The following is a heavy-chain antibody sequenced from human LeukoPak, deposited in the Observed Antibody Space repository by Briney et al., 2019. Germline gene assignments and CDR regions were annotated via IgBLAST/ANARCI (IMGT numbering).Heavy chain of an antibody. Sequence: GGSLRXSCXASEFTFSSXXMXXXXXAPXKXXXXVXXXRXXXXXXXXXXSVXGRXXXXXXXSKNTLHLQMNSLRAEDTAVYYCAKNNSGRSSLDFWGQGTLVTVSS. CDR2: XRXXXXXX. J-gene: IGHJ4*02. CDR1: EFTFSSXX. D-gene: IGHD6-19*01. V-gene: IGHV3-30*02. CDR3: AKNNSGRSSLDF.